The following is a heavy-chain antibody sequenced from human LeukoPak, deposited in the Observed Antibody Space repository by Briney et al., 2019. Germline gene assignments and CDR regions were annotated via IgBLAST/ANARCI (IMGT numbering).Heavy chain of an antibody. CDR3: ARGRPHGNDY. D-gene: IGHD4-23*01. CDR2: IASDGSST. J-gene: IGHJ4*02. CDR1: GFTFSSYW. Sequence: GGSLRLSCAASGFTFSSYWMNWVRQAPGKGLVWVSRIASDGSSTTYADSVKGRFSISRDNAKNTLYLQMNSLRVEDTAVCYCARGRPHGNDYWGQGTLVTVSS. V-gene: IGHV3-74*01.